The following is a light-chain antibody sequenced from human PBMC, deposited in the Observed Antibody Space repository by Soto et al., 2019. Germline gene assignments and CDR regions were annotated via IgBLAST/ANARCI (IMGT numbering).Light chain of an antibody. CDR2: AAS. Sequence: DIPMTQSPSSLSASVGDRVTITCRASQSISSYLNWYQQKPGKVPKLLIYAASSLQSGVPSRFSGSGSVTDFTLTISSLQPEDFATYYCQQSYSTPRAFGQGTKVEIK. J-gene: IGKJ1*01. CDR1: QSISSY. CDR3: QQSYSTPRA. V-gene: IGKV1-39*01.